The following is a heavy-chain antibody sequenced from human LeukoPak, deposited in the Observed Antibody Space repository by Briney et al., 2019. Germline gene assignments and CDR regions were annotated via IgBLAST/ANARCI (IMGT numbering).Heavy chain of an antibody. CDR3: AREGRYCSSTSCRYYYYYYGMDV. CDR2: IKQDGSEK. D-gene: IGHD2-2*01. V-gene: IGHV3-7*01. Sequence: GGSLRLSCAASGFTFSSYWMSWVRQAPGKGLEWVANIKQDGSEKYYVDSVKGRFTISRDNAKNSLYLQMNSLRAEDTAVYYCAREGRYCSSTSCRYYYYYYGMDVWGQGTTVTVSS. CDR1: GFTFSSYW. J-gene: IGHJ6*02.